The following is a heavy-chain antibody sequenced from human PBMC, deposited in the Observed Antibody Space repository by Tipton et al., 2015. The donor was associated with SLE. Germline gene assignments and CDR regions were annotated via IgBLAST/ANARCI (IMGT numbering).Heavy chain of an antibody. CDR3: ARSPPRGGTNPYYFDY. Sequence: TLSLTCAVYGGSFSGYYWSWIRQPPGKGLEWIGEINHSGSTNYNPSLKSRVTISVDTSKNQFSLKLSSVTAADTAVYYCARSPPRGGTNPYYFDYWGQGTLVTVSS. D-gene: IGHD1-14*01. V-gene: IGHV4-34*01. CDR1: GGSFSGYY. CDR2: INHSGST. J-gene: IGHJ4*02.